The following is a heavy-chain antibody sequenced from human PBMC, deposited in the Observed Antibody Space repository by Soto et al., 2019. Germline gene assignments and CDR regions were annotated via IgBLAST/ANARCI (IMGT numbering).Heavy chain of an antibody. CDR1: GYTFTSYA. V-gene: IGHV1-3*01. CDR2: INAGNGNT. Sequence: QVQLVQSGVEVKKPGASVKVSCKASGYTFTSYAMHWVRQAPGQRLEWMGWINAGNGNTKYSQKFQGRVTITRDTSASTAYMELSSLRSEDTAVYYCARDLDCGGDCYTEIDYWGQGTLVTVSS. J-gene: IGHJ4*02. D-gene: IGHD2-21*02. CDR3: ARDLDCGGDCYTEIDY.